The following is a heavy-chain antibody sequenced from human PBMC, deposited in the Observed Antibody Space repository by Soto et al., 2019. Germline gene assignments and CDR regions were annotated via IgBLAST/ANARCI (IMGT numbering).Heavy chain of an antibody. CDR3: ARGSFSGSSSGRFDY. Sequence: SSVKVSCKASGGTFSSYAISWVRQAPGQGLEWMGGIIPIFGTANYAQKFQGRVTITADESTNTADMELSSLRSEDTAVYYCARGSFSGSSSGRFDYWGQATLVTVS. CDR2: IIPIFGTA. CDR1: GGTFSSYA. D-gene: IGHD1-26*01. V-gene: IGHV1-69*13. J-gene: IGHJ4*02.